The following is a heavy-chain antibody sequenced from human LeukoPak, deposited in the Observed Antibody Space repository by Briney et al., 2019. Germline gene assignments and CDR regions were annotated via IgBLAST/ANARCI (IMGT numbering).Heavy chain of an antibody. CDR1: GFTFSDYS. V-gene: IGHV3-21*01. J-gene: IGHJ4*01. CDR3: ARINDSYHLDF. CDR2: ISSSSSYK. Sequence: AGGSLTLSCAASGFTFSDYSFNWVRQAPGKGLEWVSSISSSSSYKYYADSLKGRFTISRDNAKNFLYLQVNSLRAEDTALYYCARINDSYHLDFWGHGTLVTVSS. D-gene: IGHD3-3*02.